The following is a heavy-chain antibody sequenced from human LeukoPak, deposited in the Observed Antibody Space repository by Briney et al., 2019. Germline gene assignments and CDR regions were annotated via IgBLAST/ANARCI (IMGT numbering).Heavy chain of an antibody. D-gene: IGHD3-22*01. J-gene: IGHJ4*02. CDR3: AKDYQTPNYYDSSGYWRYFDH. Sequence: GGPLRLSCAASGFTFSNAWMIWVRQAPGKGLEWVGRSISKTEGGTIDYAAPVKGRFTISRDNSKNTLYLQMNSLRAEDTAVYYCAKDYQTPNYYDSSGYWRYFDHWGQGTLVTVSS. CDR2: SISKTEGGTI. V-gene: IGHV3-15*01. CDR1: GFTFSNAW.